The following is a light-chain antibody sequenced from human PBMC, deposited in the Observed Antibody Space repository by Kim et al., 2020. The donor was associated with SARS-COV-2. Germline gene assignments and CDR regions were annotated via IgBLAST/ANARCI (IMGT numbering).Light chain of an antibody. J-gene: IGKJ4*01. CDR2: RAS. CDR3: QKYNSAPLT. Sequence: ATVGYRITITFRASQGISDFMAWYQQRPGEVPKLLIDRASSLQSGVPSRFSGSRSGTEFTFAISSLQPEDVATYYWQKYNSAPLTFGGGTRVDIK. V-gene: IGKV1-27*01. CDR1: QGISDF.